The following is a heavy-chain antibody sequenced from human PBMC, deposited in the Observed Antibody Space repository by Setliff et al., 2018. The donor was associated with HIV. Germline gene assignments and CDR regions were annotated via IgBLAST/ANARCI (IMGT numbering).Heavy chain of an antibody. J-gene: IGHJ6*03. CDR1: GFTLRSYA. CDR3: LRGSIQVPGLDHMDV. CDR2: LGVRGDT. D-gene: IGHD5-18*01. Sequence: GGSLRLSCVVSGFTLRSYAMYWVRQAPGKGLELVFGLGVRGDTYYTGSVKGRFAISRESAKNSLYLQMSNLRPEDTGVYYCLRGSIQVPGLDHMDVCGKGTTVTVSS. V-gene: IGHV3-13*01.